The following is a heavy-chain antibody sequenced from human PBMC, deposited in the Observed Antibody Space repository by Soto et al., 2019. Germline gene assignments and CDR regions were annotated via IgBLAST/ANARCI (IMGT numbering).Heavy chain of an antibody. CDR3: TRETASIAAAGRKAFDN. V-gene: IGHV1-46*01. CDR1: GYTFTSYY. Sequence: QVQLVQSGAEVKKPGASVKVSCKASGYTFTSYYMHWVRQAPGQGLEWMGVINPSVGSTSYAQKFQGRVTMTKDTSTSTVYMELSSLRSEDTAVYYCTRETASIAAAGRKAFDNWGQGTLVSVSS. D-gene: IGHD6-13*01. J-gene: IGHJ4*02. CDR2: INPSVGST.